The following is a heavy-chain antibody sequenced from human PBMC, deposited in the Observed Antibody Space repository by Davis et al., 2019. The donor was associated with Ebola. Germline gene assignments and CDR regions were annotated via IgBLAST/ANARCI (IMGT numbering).Heavy chain of an antibody. D-gene: IGHD3-10*01. J-gene: IGHJ5*02. V-gene: IGHV3-30*02. CDR2: IRYDGSTK. CDR1: GFTFSRSG. CDR3: ARNREVRGVRDWFDP. Sequence: GESLKISCAASGFTFSRSGMYWVRQPPGKGLEWVAFIRYDGSTKYYADSVKGRFMISRDNSKNTLYLQMNSLRAEDTAVYYCARNREVRGVRDWFDPWGQGTLVTVSS.